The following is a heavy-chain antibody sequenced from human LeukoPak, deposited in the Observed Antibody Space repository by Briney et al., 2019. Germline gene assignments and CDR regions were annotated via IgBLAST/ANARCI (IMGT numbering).Heavy chain of an antibody. CDR1: GFTFSSYW. CDR3: ARQVVVVTPASLDY. D-gene: IGHD3-22*01. V-gene: IGHV3-7*01. Sequence: HPGGSLRLSCTASGFTFSSYWMSWVRQAPGKGLEWVATIRQDGSEKYYVDSVKGRFTIFRDNAKNSLYLQMNSLRAEDTAVYYCARQVVVVTPASLDYWGQGTLVTVSS. CDR2: IRQDGSEK. J-gene: IGHJ4*02.